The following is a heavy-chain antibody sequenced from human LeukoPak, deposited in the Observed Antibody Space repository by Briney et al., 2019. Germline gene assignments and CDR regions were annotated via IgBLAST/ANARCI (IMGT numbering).Heavy chain of an antibody. J-gene: IGHJ4*02. CDR2: IIPILGIA. Sequence: GSSVKVSCKASGGTFSSHAISWVRQAPGQGLEWMGRIIPILGIANYAQKFQGRVTITADKSTSTAYMELSSLRSEDTAVYYCARGYSGYDTYHFDYWGQGTLVTVSS. CDR3: ARGYSGYDTYHFDY. V-gene: IGHV1-69*04. CDR1: GGTFSSHA. D-gene: IGHD5-12*01.